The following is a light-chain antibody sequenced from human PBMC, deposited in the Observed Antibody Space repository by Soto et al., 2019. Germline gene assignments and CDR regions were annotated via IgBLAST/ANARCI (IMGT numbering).Light chain of an antibody. Sequence: DIPMTQSPSSLSASVGDRVTIPCRASQGISKFLAWYQQKPGKAPQLLIYAASTLQSGVPSRFSGSGSGTDFTLTISSLQPEDVATYYCQKYDGVPWTFGQGTKVEIK. J-gene: IGKJ1*01. CDR2: AAS. CDR3: QKYDGVPWT. V-gene: IGKV1-27*01. CDR1: QGISKF.